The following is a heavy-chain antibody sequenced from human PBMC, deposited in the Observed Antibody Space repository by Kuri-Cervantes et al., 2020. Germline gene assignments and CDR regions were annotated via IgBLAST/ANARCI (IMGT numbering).Heavy chain of an antibody. CDR2: ISSSSYI. CDR1: GFTFSSYA. D-gene: IGHD6-19*01. V-gene: IGHV3-21*04. CDR3: ARGRPGYSSGWYYFDY. Sequence: GGSLRLSCAASGFTFSSYAMSWVRQAPGKGLEWVSAISSSSYIYYADSVKGRFTISRDNAKNSLYLQMNSLRAEDTAVYYCARGRPGYSSGWYYFDYWGQGTLVTVSS. J-gene: IGHJ4*02.